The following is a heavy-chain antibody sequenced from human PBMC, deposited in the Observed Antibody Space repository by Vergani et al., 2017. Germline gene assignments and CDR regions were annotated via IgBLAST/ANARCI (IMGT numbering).Heavy chain of an antibody. CDR3: AKAGSVTSGSLQYNFYMDV. CDR2: ISSNGGST. J-gene: IGHJ6*03. Sequence: QVQLVESGVGVVQRGGSLRLSCAASGFTFSSYAMHWVRQAPGKGLEYVSAISSNGGSTYYADSVKGRFTISRDNSKNTLDLQMNSLRTQDTAVYYCAKAGSVTSGSLQYNFYMDVWGKGTTVTVS. CDR1: GFTFSSYA. D-gene: IGHD3-10*01. V-gene: IGHV3-64*04.